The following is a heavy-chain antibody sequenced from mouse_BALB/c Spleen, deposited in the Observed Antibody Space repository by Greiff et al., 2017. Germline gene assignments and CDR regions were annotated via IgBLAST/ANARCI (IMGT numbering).Heavy chain of an antibody. CDR1: GFNIKDYY. CDR2: IDPENGDT. CDR3: SYDGYWYFEG. V-gene: IGHV14-4*02. J-gene: IGHJ1*01. D-gene: IGHD2-14*01. Sequence: VQLQQSGAELVRSGASVKLSCTASGFNIKDYYMHWVKQRPEQGLEWIGWIDPENGDTEYAPKFQGKATMTADTSSNTAYLQLSSLTSEDTAVYYCSYDGYWYFEGWGGGTTVTVSS.